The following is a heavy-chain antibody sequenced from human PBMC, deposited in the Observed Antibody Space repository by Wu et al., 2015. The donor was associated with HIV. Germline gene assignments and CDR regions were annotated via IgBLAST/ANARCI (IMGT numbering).Heavy chain of an antibody. Sequence: QVQLLQSGAEVKTPGASVKVSCKAFAYTFTDYYIHWVRQAPGQGLEWMGWVNPGTGYTNYAPKFQGRVTMTRDTSITTSYMELNILTFDDTAVYYCAKDLKILQAYGDYALDPWGQGTLVTVSS. CDR3: AKDLKILQAYGDYALDP. V-gene: IGHV1-2*02. CDR2: VNPGTGYT. J-gene: IGHJ5*02. CDR1: AYTFTDYY. D-gene: IGHD4-17*01.